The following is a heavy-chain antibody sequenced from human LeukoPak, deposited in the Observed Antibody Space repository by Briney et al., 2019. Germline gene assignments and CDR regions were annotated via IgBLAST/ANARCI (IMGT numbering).Heavy chain of an antibody. Sequence: GGSLRLSCAASGFTFSSYSMHWVRQAPGKGLEWVAVISYDGSNKYYADSVKGRFTISRDNSKNTLYLQMNSLRAEDTAVYYCAKGGHQWFGELLGYYFDYWGQGTLVTVSS. J-gene: IGHJ4*02. V-gene: IGHV3-30*18. CDR1: GFTFSSYS. CDR2: ISYDGSNK. D-gene: IGHD3-10*01. CDR3: AKGGHQWFGELLGYYFDY.